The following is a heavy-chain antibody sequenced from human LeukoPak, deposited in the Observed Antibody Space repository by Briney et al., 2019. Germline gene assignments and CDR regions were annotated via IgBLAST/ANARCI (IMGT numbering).Heavy chain of an antibody. CDR1: GGSISIRNYY. V-gene: IGHV4-39*01. CDR2: IYYSGST. Sequence: SETLSLTCIVSGGSISIRNYYWAWIRQPPGKGLDWIGSIYYSGSTYYNPSLKSRVTISLDSSKNQFSLKLTSLTAADTAVYYCARLGGEWELPRFDYWGQGSLVTVSS. D-gene: IGHD4-23*01. CDR3: ARLGGEWELPRFDY. J-gene: IGHJ4*02.